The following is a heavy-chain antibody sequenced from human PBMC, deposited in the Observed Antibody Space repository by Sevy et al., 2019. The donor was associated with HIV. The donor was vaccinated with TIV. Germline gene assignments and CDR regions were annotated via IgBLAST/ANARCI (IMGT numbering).Heavy chain of an antibody. V-gene: IGHV1-18*01. CDR1: GYTFSSYG. J-gene: IGHJ5*02. CDR3: ARAGYLNWFDP. Sequence: ASVKVSCKASGYTFSSYGISWVRQAPGQGLEWMGWISGYNGNTNFAQKLQGRVTMTTDTSTSTAYMEVRGLRSDDTAVYYCARAGYLNWFDPWGQGNLVTVSS. CDR2: ISGYNGNT. D-gene: IGHD1-1*01.